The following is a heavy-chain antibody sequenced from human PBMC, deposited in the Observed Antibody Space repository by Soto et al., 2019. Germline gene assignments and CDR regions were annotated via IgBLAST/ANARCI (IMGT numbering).Heavy chain of an antibody. D-gene: IGHD1-26*01. V-gene: IGHV3-30*18. CDR1: GFTFSSDG. J-gene: IGHJ6*02. CDR2: ISYDGSNK. Sequence: GGSLRLSCAASGFTFSSDGMHWVRQAPGKGLEWVAVISYDGSNKYYADSVKGRFTISRDNSKNTLYLQMNSLRAEDTAVYYCAKDSYSGSYYPSYGMDVWGQGTTVTVSS. CDR3: AKDSYSGSYYPSYGMDV.